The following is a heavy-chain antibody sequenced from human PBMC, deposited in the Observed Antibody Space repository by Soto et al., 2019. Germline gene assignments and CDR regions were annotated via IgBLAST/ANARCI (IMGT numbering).Heavy chain of an antibody. CDR3: AKVLQWLAYDAFDI. D-gene: IGHD6-19*01. Sequence: GGSLRLSCAASGFTFSSYSMNWVRQAPGKGLEWVSSISSSSSYTYYADSVKGRFTISRDNSKNTLYLQMNSLRAEDTAVYYCAKVLQWLAYDAFDIWGQGTMVTVSS. V-gene: IGHV3-21*04. J-gene: IGHJ3*02. CDR1: GFTFSSYS. CDR2: ISSSSSYT.